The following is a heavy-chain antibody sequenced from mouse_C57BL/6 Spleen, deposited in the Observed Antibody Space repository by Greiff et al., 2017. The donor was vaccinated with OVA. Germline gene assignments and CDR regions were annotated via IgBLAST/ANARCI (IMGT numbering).Heavy chain of an antibody. CDR3: ARGGSSGYFDV. D-gene: IGHD1-1*01. J-gene: IGHJ1*03. Sequence: QVQLKQSGPELVKPGASVKISCKASGYAFSSSWLNWVKQRPGKGLEWIGRIYPGAGDTNYNGKFKGKATLTADKSSSTAYMQLSSLTSEDSAVYFCARGGSSGYFDVWGTGTTVTVSS. CDR1: GYAFSSSW. V-gene: IGHV1-82*01. CDR2: IYPGAGDT.